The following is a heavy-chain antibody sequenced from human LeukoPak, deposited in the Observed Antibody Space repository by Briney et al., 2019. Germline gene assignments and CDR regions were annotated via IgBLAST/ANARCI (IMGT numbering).Heavy chain of an antibody. CDR3: AKDYGDNRNNWFDP. J-gene: IGHJ5*02. CDR1: GFTFSSYA. D-gene: IGHD4-17*01. CDR2: ISGSGGST. V-gene: IGHV3-23*01. Sequence: GGSLRLSCAASGFTFSSYAMSWVRQAPGKGLEWVSAISGSGGSTYYADSVKGRVTISRDNSKSTLYLQMNSLRAEDTAVYYCAKDYGDNRNNWFDPWGQGTLVTASS.